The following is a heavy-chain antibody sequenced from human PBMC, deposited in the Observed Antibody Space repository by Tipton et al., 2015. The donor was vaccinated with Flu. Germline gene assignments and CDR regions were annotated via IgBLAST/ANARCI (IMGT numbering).Heavy chain of an antibody. V-gene: IGHV4-34*01. J-gene: IGHJ4*02. D-gene: IGHD6-6*01. CDR1: GGSFSGYY. CDR3: ARGPSIAARRGYFDY. Sequence: TLSLTCAVYGGSFSGYYWSWIRQPPGKGLEWIGEINHSGSTNYNPSLKSRVTISVDTSKNQFSLKLSSVTAADTAVYYCARGPSIAARRGYFDYWGQGTLVTVSS. CDR2: INHSGST.